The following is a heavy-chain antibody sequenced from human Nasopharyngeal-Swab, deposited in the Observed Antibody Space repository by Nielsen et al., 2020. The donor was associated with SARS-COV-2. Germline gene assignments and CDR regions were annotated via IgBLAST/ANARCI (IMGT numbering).Heavy chain of an antibody. CDR2: ISSSSSTI. CDR3: AKDYYDSSGYYPTDY. D-gene: IGHD3-22*01. J-gene: IGHJ4*02. Sequence: GESLKISCAASGFTFSSYSMNWVRQAPGKGLEWVSYISSSSSTIYYADSVKGRFTISRDNSKNTLYLQMNSLRAEDTAVYYCAKDYYDSSGYYPTDYWGQGTLVTVSS. V-gene: IGHV3-48*01. CDR1: GFTFSSYS.